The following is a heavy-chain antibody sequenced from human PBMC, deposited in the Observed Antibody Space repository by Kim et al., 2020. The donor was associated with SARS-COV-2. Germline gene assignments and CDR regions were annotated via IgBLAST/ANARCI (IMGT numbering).Heavy chain of an antibody. Sequence: GGSLRLSCVASRFNFGNYWMTWVRQAPGKGLEWVAKIKQDGSEEYYVDSVKGRFTISRDNAKNSLYLQMNSLRVEDTAAYYCARGRTTFDPWGQGTLVTVSS. CDR3: ARGRTTFDP. CDR1: RFNFGNYW. J-gene: IGHJ5*02. CDR2: IKQDGSEE. V-gene: IGHV3-7*05.